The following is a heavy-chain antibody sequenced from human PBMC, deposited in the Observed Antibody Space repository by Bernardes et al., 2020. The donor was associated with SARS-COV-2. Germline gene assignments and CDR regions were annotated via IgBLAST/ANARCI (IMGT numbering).Heavy chain of an antibody. CDR3: VRGPSDGHGRFEY. V-gene: IGHV3-74*01. CDR2: ISGDGTRT. CDR1: GFTFSSYW. J-gene: IGHJ4*02. Sequence: GGLRLSCAASGFTFSSYWMHWVRQVPGRGLMWVSRISGDGTRTTYADSVKGRFTISRDNTKNTLFLQMNGLRAEDTALYYCVRGPSDGHGRFEYWGQGTLGTVS.